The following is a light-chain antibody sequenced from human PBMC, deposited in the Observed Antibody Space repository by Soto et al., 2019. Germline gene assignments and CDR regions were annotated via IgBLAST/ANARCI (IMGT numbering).Light chain of an antibody. J-gene: IGLJ2*01. CDR3: CSYAGTYTPL. CDR1: SSDVGGYNY. CDR2: DVS. Sequence: QSALTQPRSVSGSLGQSVTISCTGTSSDVGGYNYVSWYQHNPGKAPKLMIFDVSARPSGVPDRFSGSKSANTASLTISGLQAEDEADYYCCSYAGTYTPLFGGGTKLTVL. V-gene: IGLV2-11*01.